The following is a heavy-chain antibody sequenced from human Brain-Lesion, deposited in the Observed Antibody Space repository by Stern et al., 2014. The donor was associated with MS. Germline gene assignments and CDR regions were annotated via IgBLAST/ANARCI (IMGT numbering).Heavy chain of an antibody. D-gene: IGHD3-3*01. CDR2: FNADGTGT. V-gene: IGHV3-7*01. CDR3: ARVFNTIFGIVTQRGSGMDV. Sequence: EVQLLESGGGLVQPGGSLTISCTASGFTFGNYWITWVRPAPGKGLEWVANFNADGTGTNYGESVKGRFTISRDNARNSLYLQMNSLRVEDTALYYCARVFNTIFGIVTQRGSGMDVWGQGTTVIVSS. J-gene: IGHJ6*02. CDR1: GFTFGNYW.